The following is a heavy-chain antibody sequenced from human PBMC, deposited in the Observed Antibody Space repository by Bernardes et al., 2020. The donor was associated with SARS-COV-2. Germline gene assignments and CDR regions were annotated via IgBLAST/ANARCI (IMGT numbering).Heavy chain of an antibody. J-gene: IGHJ6*02. CDR1: GYTFISYG. CDR2: ISPYDDNT. CDR3: ARGGYCSTANCYGRGHNKFYGLDV. D-gene: IGHD2-2*01. Sequence: ASLKVSCKTSGYTFISYGISWVRQVHGRGLEWMGWISPYDDNTRYAERLKGRVSLTTDTSARTAYMVLRGLRSDDTAVYYCARGGYCSTANCYGRGHNKFYGLDVGGQGTSVTVS. V-gene: IGHV1-18*01.